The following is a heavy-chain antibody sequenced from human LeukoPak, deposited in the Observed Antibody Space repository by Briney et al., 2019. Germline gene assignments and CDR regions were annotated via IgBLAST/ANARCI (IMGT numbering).Heavy chain of an antibody. V-gene: IGHV4-4*07. CDR1: GGSLRNYY. Sequence: SETLSLTCTVSGGSLRNYYWSWIRHPAARGLGWIGRIYSSGTTIYNPSLQSRVTMSVDTSKNQFSLKLSSVTAADTAVYFCAGGSSGYDPWGQGTLVSVSS. CDR3: AGGSSGYDP. D-gene: IGHD5-12*01. CDR2: IYSSGTT. J-gene: IGHJ5*02.